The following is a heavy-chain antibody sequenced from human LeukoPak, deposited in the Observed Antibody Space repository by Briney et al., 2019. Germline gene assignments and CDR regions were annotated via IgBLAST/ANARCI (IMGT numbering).Heavy chain of an antibody. V-gene: IGHV1-69*13. CDR2: IIPIFGTA. CDR1: GGTVSRYP. J-gene: IGHJ4*02. CDR3: ARAPMGSSWYSDY. Sequence: VASVKVSCKASGGTVSRYPISWVRQAPGQGLEWMGGIIPIFGTANYAQKFQGRVTITADESTSTAYMELSSLRSEDTAVYYCARAPMGSSWYSDYWGQGTLVTVSS. D-gene: IGHD6-13*01.